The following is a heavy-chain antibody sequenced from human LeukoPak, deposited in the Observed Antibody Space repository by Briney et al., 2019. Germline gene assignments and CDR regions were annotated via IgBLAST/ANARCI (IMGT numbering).Heavy chain of an antibody. Sequence: GGSLRLSCAASGFTFSDYYMSWIRQAPGKGLEWVSYISSSGSTIYYADSVKGRFTISRDNAKNSLYLQMNSLRAEDTAVYYCAILDYYDSTPFDYWGQGTLVTVSS. D-gene: IGHD3-22*01. CDR2: ISSSGSTI. V-gene: IGHV3-11*04. CDR1: GFTFSDYY. J-gene: IGHJ4*02. CDR3: AILDYYDSTPFDY.